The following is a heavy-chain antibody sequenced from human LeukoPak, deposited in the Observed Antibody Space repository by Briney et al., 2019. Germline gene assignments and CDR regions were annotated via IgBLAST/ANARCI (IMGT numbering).Heavy chain of an antibody. V-gene: IGHV3-21*01. CDR3: ARDRGSGSYYY. J-gene: IGHJ4*02. CDR1: GFTFSGYS. D-gene: IGHD1-26*01. CDR2: ISSSSNYI. Sequence: GGSLRLSCAASGFTFSGYSMNWVRQAPGKGLEWVSSISSSSNYIYYADSVKGRFTISRDNAKNSLYLQMNSLRAEDTAVYYCARDRGSGSYYYWGQGTLVTVSS.